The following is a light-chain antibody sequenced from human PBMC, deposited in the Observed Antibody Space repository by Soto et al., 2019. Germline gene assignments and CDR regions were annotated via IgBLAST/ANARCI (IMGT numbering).Light chain of an antibody. CDR2: EVS. CDR1: SSDVGGYNY. CDR3: SLYAGSNIV. Sequence: QSVLTQPPSASGSPGQSVTISCTGTSSDVGGYNYVSWYQQHPGKAPQLMIYEVSKRPSGVPDRFSGSKSGNTASLTVSGLQAEDEAEYYCSLYAGSNIVFGGGTKVTVL. V-gene: IGLV2-8*01. J-gene: IGLJ2*01.